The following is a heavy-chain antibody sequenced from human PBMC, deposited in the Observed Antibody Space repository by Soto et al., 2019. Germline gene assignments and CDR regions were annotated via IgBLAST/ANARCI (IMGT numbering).Heavy chain of an antibody. CDR1: GYTFTNFG. D-gene: IGHD3-16*01. J-gene: IGHJ4*02. V-gene: IGHV1-18*01. CDR2: ISAYNGNT. Sequence: ASVKVSCKASGYTFTNFGISWVRQAPGQGLEWMGWISAYNGNTNYAQKFQGRVTMTTDTSTSTAYMEVRSLGFDDTAVYYCARGGTPTDYWGQGTLVTVSS. CDR3: ARGGTPTDY.